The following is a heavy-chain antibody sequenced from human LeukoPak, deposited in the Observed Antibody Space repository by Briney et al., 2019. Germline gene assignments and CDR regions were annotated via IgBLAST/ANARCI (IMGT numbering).Heavy chain of an antibody. J-gene: IGHJ6*03. Sequence: SETLPLTCTVSGGSISSYYWSWIRQPPGKGLEWIGYIYYSGSTNYNPSLKSRVTISVDTSKNQFSLKLSSVTAADTAVYYCARAGYDFWSGAYYYYYYMDVWGKGTTVTVSS. V-gene: IGHV4-59*01. CDR3: ARAGYDFWSGAYYYYYYMDV. CDR1: GGSISSYY. CDR2: IYYSGST. D-gene: IGHD3-3*01.